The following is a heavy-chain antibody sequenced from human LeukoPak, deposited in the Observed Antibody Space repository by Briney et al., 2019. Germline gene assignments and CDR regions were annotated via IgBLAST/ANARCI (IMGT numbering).Heavy chain of an antibody. CDR2: IYSDGSST. CDR3: ARALRLAVNLDY. CDR1: GFTFSGYW. V-gene: IGHV3-74*01. D-gene: IGHD6-19*01. Sequence: PGGSLRPSCAASGFTFSGYWMHWVRQAPGKGLVWVSHIYSDGSSTNYADSVKGRFTISRDNAKNTLYLQMNSLRAEDTAVYYCARALRLAVNLDYWGQGTLVTVSS. J-gene: IGHJ4*02.